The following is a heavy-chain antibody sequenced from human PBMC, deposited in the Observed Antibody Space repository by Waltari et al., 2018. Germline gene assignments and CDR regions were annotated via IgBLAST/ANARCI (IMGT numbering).Heavy chain of an antibody. CDR1: GLTFSSYA. J-gene: IGHJ6*02. CDR3: AEAGLYVRDYYYDYSMGV. Sequence: EVQLLESGGGLVQPGGSLRLSCAASGLTFSSYALSWVRQAPGKGLEWVSSISGSGAAIYYADSVKGRFTISRDNSKNTLYLQMISLRAEDTAVYYCAEAGLYVRDYYYDYSMGVWGQGTTVTVSS. V-gene: IGHV3-23*01. CDR2: ISGSGAAI. D-gene: IGHD3-16*01.